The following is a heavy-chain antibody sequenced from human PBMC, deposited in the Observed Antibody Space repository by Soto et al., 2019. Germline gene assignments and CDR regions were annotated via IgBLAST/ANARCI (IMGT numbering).Heavy chain of an antibody. Sequence: EVQLVESGGGLVKPGGSLRLSCAASGFTFSNAWMSWVRQAPGKGLEWVGRIKSKTDGGTTDYAAPVKGRFTISRDYSKNTLYLQMNSLKTEDTAVYYCTTEIYNWNSVDYWGQGTLVTVSS. V-gene: IGHV3-15*01. CDR1: GFTFSNAW. CDR3: TTEIYNWNSVDY. J-gene: IGHJ4*02. CDR2: IKSKTDGGTT. D-gene: IGHD1-7*01.